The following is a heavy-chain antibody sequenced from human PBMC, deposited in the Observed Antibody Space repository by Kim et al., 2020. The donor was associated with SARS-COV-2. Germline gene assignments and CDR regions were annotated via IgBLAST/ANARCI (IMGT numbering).Heavy chain of an antibody. Sequence: GGSLRLSCAASGFTFVDYTMHWVRQVPGKGLGWVSLISWDGNRRCYNDSVNGRFTISRDNSKSSLYLQMNGLRTEDTALYYCAKEGGHFHARYGLDVWGQGTTVTVS. CDR2: ISWDGNRR. CDR3: AKEGGHFHARYGLDV. V-gene: IGHV3-43*01. J-gene: IGHJ6*02. CDR1: GFTFVDYT. D-gene: IGHD2-15*01.